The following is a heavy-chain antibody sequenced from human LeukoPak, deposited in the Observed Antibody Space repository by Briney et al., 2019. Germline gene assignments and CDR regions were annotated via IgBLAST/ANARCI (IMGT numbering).Heavy chain of an antibody. CDR3: TKKEWN. J-gene: IGHJ4*02. CDR2: IGGSGSST. CDR1: GFTFSSFT. Sequence: GGSLRLSCAASGFTFSSFTMSWVRQAPGKGLEWVSAIGGSGSSTYYADSVKGRFTISRDNSKNTLSLHMNSLRAEDTAVYYCTKKEWNWGQGTPVTVSS. D-gene: IGHD3-3*01. V-gene: IGHV3-23*01.